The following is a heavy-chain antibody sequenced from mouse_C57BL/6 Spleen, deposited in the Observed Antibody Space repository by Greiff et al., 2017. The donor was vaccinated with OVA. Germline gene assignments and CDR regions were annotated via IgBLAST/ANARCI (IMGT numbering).Heavy chain of an antibody. J-gene: IGHJ1*03. CDR2: INPGSGGT. CDR3: ALDYYGSSYDYWYFDV. Sequence: QVQLQQSGAELVRPGTSVKVSCKASGYAFTNYLIAWVKQRPGQGLEWIGVINPGSGGTNYNEKFKGKATLTADKSSSTAYMQLSSLTSEDSAVYFCALDYYGSSYDYWYFDVWGTGTTVTVSS. CDR1: GYAFTNYL. V-gene: IGHV1-54*01. D-gene: IGHD1-1*01.